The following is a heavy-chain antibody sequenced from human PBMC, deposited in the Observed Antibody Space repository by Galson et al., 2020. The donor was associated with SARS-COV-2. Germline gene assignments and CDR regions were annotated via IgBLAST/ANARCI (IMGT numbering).Heavy chain of an antibody. CDR2: IYYSGST. Sequence: SETLSLTCTVSGGSISSSSYYWGWIRQPPGKGLEWIGSIYYSGSTYYNPSLKSRVTISVDTSKNQFSLKLSYVTAADTAVYYCARDWGATNSYYFDYWGQGTLVTVSS. D-gene: IGHD5-12*01. CDR1: GGSISSSSYY. V-gene: IGHV4-39*07. J-gene: IGHJ4*02. CDR3: ARDWGATNSYYFDY.